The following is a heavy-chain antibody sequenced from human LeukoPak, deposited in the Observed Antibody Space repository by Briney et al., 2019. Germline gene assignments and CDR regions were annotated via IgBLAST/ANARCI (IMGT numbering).Heavy chain of an antibody. Sequence: GGSLRLSCIVSGFTLSSYEMSWIRQAPGKGLEWVASIEYSGGSAYYADSVKGRFSISREDSKNTLYLQLNSLRAEDTALYYCTRNRGWYGISWGQGTPVTVSS. V-gene: IGHV3-23*01. D-gene: IGHD6-19*01. J-gene: IGHJ4*02. CDR2: IEYSGGSA. CDR3: TRNRGWYGIS. CDR1: GFTLSSYE.